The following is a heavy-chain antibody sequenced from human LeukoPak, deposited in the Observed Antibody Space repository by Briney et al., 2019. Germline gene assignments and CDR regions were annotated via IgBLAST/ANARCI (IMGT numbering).Heavy chain of an antibody. CDR2: ISAYNGNT. D-gene: IGHD6-13*01. CDR3: ARVRAAEFDY. CDR1: GYTFTSYG. J-gene: IGHJ4*02. V-gene: IGHV1-18*01. Sequence: ASVKVSCKASGYTFTSYGISWVRQAPGQGLEWMGWISAYNGNTNYAQKFQGRVTMTRNTSISTAYMELSSLRSEDTAVYYCARVRAAEFDYWGQGTLVTVSS.